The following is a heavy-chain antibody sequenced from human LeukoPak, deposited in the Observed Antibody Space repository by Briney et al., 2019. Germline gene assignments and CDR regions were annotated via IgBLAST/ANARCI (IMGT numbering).Heavy chain of an antibody. CDR3: ARQDISSSYYGLDY. CDR2: VSSSGTT. CDR1: GAPTNNYF. V-gene: IGHV4-4*07. Sequence: SETLSLTCTVSGAPTNNYFWPWIRHPAGEGLEWIGRVSSSGTTNYNPSLRSRVTMSLDTSRSQFSLKLTSVTAADTAVYYCARQDISSSYYGLDYWGQGTLVTVSS. J-gene: IGHJ4*02. D-gene: IGHD6-13*01.